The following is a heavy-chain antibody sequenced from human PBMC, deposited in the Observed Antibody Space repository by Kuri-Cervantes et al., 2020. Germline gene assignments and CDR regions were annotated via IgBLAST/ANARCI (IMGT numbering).Heavy chain of an antibody. D-gene: IGHD3-16*02. CDR2: IYYSGST. CDR1: GGSISSGGYY. Sequence: SETLSLTCTVSGGSISSGGYYWSWIRQHPGKGLEWIGYIYYSGSTYYNPSLKSRVTISVDTSKNQFSLKLSSVTAADTAVYYCARYTGDYVWGSYPGYFVYWGQGTLVTVSS. CDR3: ARYTGDYVWGSYPGYFVY. V-gene: IGHV4-31*03. J-gene: IGHJ4*02.